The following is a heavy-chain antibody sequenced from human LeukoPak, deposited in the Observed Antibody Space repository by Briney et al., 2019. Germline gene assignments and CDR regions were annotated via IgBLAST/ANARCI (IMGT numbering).Heavy chain of an antibody. Sequence: SETLSLTCTVSGGSISSYYWSWIRQPAGKGLEWIGRIYTSGSTNYNPSLKSRVTMSVDTSKNQFSLKLSSVTAADTAVYYCARTLGYCSSTSCPYYFDYWGQGTLVTVSS. CDR2: IYTSGST. J-gene: IGHJ4*02. D-gene: IGHD2-2*01. V-gene: IGHV4-4*07. CDR1: GGSISSYY. CDR3: ARTLGYCSSTSCPYYFDY.